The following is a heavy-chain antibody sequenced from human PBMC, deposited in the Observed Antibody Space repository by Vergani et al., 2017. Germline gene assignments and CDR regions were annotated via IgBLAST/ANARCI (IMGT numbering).Heavy chain of an antibody. V-gene: IGHV1-18*01. CDR1: GYTFTSYG. CDR3: AGASDCSSTGCSNWYFDL. CDR2: ISAYNGNT. J-gene: IGHJ2*01. Sequence: QVQLVQSGAEVKKPGASVKVSCKASGYTFTSYGISWVRQAPGQGLEWMGWISAYNGNTNYAQKLQGRVTMTTDTSTSTAYMELRSLRSDDTAVYYCAGASDCSSTGCSNWYFDLWGRGTLVTVSS. D-gene: IGHD2-2*01.